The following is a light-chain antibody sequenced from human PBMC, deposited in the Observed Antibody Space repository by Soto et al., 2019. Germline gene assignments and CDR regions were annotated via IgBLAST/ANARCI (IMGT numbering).Light chain of an antibody. Sequence: EIVLTQSPATLSLSPGERATLSCRASQSVSSYLAWYQQNPGQAPRLLIYDASNRATGIPARFSGSGSGTDFTLTISSLEPEDFAVYYCQQRSNWPWTFGQGTQVEIK. CDR3: QQRSNWPWT. J-gene: IGKJ1*01. V-gene: IGKV3-11*01. CDR2: DAS. CDR1: QSVSSY.